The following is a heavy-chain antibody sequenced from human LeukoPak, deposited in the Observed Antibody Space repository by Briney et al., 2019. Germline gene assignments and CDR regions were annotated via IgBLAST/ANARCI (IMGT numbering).Heavy chain of an antibody. CDR3: AREDYGGSYTQRISAFDY. J-gene: IGHJ4*02. CDR2: IKQDGSEK. D-gene: IGHD3-16*01. CDR1: GFTFSSYW. V-gene: IGHV3-7*01. Sequence: PGGSLRLSCAASGFTFSSYWMSWVRQAPGKGLEWVANIKQDGSEKYYVHSVKGRFTISRDNAKNSLYPQMNSLRAEDTAVYYCAREDYGGSYTQRISAFDYWGQGTLVTVSS.